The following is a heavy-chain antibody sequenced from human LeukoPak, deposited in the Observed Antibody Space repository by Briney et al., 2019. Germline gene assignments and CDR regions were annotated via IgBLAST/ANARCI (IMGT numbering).Heavy chain of an antibody. CDR3: AKDNRLRYFDWSFDY. V-gene: IGHV3-23*01. CDR2: ISGSAGST. D-gene: IGHD3-9*01. Sequence: PGGSLRLSCAASGFTFSNYAMSWVRQAPGKGLEWVSSISGSAGSTYYADSVKGRFAISRDNSKNMLYLQMNSLRAEDTAVYYCAKDNRLRYFDWSFDYWGQGTLVTVSS. J-gene: IGHJ4*02. CDR1: GFTFSNYA.